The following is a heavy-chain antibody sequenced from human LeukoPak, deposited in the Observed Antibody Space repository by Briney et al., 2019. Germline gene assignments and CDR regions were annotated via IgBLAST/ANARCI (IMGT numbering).Heavy chain of an antibody. D-gene: IGHD3-22*01. J-gene: IGHJ3*02. CDR1: GFTFSSYS. CDR3: AKDAGYSGAFDI. V-gene: IGHV3-21*04. Sequence: PGGSLRLSCAASGFTFSSYSMNWVRQAPGKGLEWVSSISSSSSYIYYADSVKGRFTISRDNAKNSLYLQMNSLRVEDTALYYCAKDAGYSGAFDIWGQGTMVTVSS. CDR2: ISSSSSYI.